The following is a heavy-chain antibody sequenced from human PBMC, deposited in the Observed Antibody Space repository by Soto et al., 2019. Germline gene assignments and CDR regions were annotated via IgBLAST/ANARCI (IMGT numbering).Heavy chain of an antibody. D-gene: IGHD2-15*01. J-gene: IGHJ6*04. Sequence: GGSVRLSCAASGITFDDYAMYWVRQAPGKGLEWVSGISWKGVVIGYADSVKGRFTISRDNAKNSLFLQMNSLRAEDTALYYCAKDVRGTYYYATDVWGKGTTVTVSS. CDR2: ISWKGVVI. V-gene: IGHV3-9*01. CDR3: AKDVRGTYYYATDV. CDR1: GITFDDYA.